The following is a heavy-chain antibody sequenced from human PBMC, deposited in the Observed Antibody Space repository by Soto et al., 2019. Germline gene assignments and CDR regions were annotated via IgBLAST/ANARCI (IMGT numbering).Heavy chain of an antibody. CDR3: ARPGSGYDILTGQYFYYYHAMDV. J-gene: IGHJ6*02. V-gene: IGHV3-30*03. CDR1: GDSTVNSY. D-gene: IGHD3-9*01. Sequence: PSETLSLTCTVSGDSTVNSYWSWVRQAPGKGLEWVAVMSHDGSRTYYADSVKGRFTISRDNSKNTLYLQMNTLRTEDTAVYYCARPGSGYDILTGQYFYYYHAMDVWGQGTTVTVSS. CDR2: MSHDGSRT.